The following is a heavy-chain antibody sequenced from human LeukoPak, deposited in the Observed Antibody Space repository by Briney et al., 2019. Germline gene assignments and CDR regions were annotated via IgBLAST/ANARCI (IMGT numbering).Heavy chain of an antibody. D-gene: IGHD3-3*01. CDR1: GFTSDDYG. Sequence: GGSLRLSCAASGFTSDDYGMRWVRQAPGKGLEWVSGINWNGGSTGYADSVKGRFTISRDNAKNALYLQMNSLRAEDTGLFYCAKNYDFWSPDWFDPWGQGTLVTVSS. J-gene: IGHJ5*02. CDR3: AKNYDFWSPDWFDP. V-gene: IGHV3-20*04. CDR2: INWNGGST.